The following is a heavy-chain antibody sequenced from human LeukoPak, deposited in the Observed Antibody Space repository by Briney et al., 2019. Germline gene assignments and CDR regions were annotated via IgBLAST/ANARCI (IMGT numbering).Heavy chain of an antibody. V-gene: IGHV3-23*01. D-gene: IGHD3-16*01. CDR2: VSNSGDTT. J-gene: IGHJ4*02. CDR1: GFTFTSYG. Sequence: GGSLRLSCVASGFTFTSYGMIWVRQAPGKGPEWVSLVSNSGDTTNYADSVKGRFTISRDNSKNTLYLQMDSLLAEDTAAYYCANIGSSTFGSTGFWGQGTLVTVSS. CDR3: ANIGSSTFGSTGF.